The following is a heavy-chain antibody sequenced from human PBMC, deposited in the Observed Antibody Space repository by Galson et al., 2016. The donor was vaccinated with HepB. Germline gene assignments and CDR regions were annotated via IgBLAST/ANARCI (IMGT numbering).Heavy chain of an antibody. J-gene: IGHJ4*02. CDR1: GFTFDDYA. CDR3: AKDSGGYYDSRGYFEY. CDR2: ISWNSGSI. Sequence: SLRLSCAASGFTFDDYAMHWVRQGPGKGLEWVSGISWNSGSIGYADSVKGRFTISRDNAKNSLYLQMNNLRAEDTALYYCAKDSGGYYDSRGYFEYWGQGTLVTVSS. V-gene: IGHV3-9*01. D-gene: IGHD3-22*01.